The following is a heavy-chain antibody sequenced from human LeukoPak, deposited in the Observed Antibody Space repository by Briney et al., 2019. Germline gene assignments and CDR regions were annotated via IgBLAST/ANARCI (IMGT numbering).Heavy chain of an antibody. CDR3: ARWTGYSTGGFDY. CDR1: GFTFSRHW. J-gene: IGHJ4*02. Sequence: PGGSLRLSCAASGFTFSRHWMSWVRQAPGKGLKWVANIKEDGSEKYYVDSVKGRFTISRDNAKNSLYLQMNSLRAEDTAVYYCARWTGYSTGGFDYWGQGTLVTVSS. D-gene: IGHD3/OR15-3a*01. V-gene: IGHV3-7*01. CDR2: IKEDGSEK.